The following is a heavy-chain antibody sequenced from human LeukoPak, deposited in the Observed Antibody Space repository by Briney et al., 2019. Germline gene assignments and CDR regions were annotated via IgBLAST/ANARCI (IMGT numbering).Heavy chain of an antibody. Sequence: GASVKVSCKASGYTFTSYGISWVRQAPGQGLEWVGWISAYNGNTNYAQKLQGRVTMTTDTSTSTAYMELRSLRSDNTAVYYCARVLPYSYGLDYYYYYGMDVWGQGTTVTVSS. D-gene: IGHD5-18*01. CDR3: ARVLPYSYGLDYYYYYGMDV. CDR2: ISAYNGNT. CDR1: GYTFTSYG. J-gene: IGHJ6*02. V-gene: IGHV1-18*01.